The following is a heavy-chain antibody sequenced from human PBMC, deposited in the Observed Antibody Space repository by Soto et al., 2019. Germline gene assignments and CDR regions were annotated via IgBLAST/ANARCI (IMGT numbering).Heavy chain of an antibody. J-gene: IGHJ4*02. CDR2: ISWNSGSI. V-gene: IGHV3-9*01. D-gene: IGHD3-10*01. CDR3: AKDMTRDYYGSGTYDY. Sequence: GGSLRLSCAASGFTFDDYAMHWVRQAPGKGLEWVSGISWNSGSIGYADSVKGRFTISRDNAKNSLYLQMNSLRAEDTALYYCAKDMTRDYYGSGTYDYWGQGTLVTVSS. CDR1: GFTFDDYA.